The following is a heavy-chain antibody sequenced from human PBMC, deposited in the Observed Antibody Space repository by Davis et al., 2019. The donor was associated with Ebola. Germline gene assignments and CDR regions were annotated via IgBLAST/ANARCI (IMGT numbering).Heavy chain of an antibody. V-gene: IGHV3-21*04. CDR2: LSSGSDCI. J-gene: IGHJ4*02. CDR1: GFTFSSYS. CDR3: VKDFTLSV. D-gene: IGHD2/OR15-2a*01. Sequence: PGGSLRLSCAASGFTFSSYSMDWVRQAPGKGLEWVSSLSSGSDCIHYADSVKGRFTISRDNAKNSLYLQMNSLRAEDTAIYYCVKDFTLSVWGQGTLVTVSS.